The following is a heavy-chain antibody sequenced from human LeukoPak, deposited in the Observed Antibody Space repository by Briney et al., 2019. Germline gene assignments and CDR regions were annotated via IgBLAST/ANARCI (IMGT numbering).Heavy chain of an antibody. V-gene: IGHV4-59*01. CDR3: ASQGQMATNLEPPYYYYGMDV. D-gene: IGHD5-24*01. J-gene: IGHJ6*02. CDR1: GGSISRYY. Sequence: SETLSLTCTVSGGSISRYYWSWIRQPPGKGLEWIGYIYYSGSTNYNPSLKSRVTISVDTSKNQFSLKLSSVTAADTAVYYCASQGQMATNLEPPYYYYGMDVWGQGTTVTVSS. CDR2: IYYSGST.